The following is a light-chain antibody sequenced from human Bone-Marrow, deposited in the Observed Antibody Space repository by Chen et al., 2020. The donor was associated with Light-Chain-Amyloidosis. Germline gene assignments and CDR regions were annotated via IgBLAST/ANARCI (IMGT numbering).Light chain of an antibody. CDR3: QSADSSGTYDVI. CDR2: SDT. Sequence: SYELTQPPSVSVSPGQTARITCAGDDLPTKYAYWYQQKPGQAPVLVKHSDTERPSGISERFSGSSAGTTATLTISGVQAEDEADYHCQSADSSGTYDVIFGGGTKLTVL. CDR1: DLPTKY. J-gene: IGLJ2*01. V-gene: IGLV3-25*03.